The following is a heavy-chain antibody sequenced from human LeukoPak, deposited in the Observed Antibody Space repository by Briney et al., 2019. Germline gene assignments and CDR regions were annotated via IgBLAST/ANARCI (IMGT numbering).Heavy chain of an antibody. D-gene: IGHD3-10*01. CDR2: ISAYNGNT. CDR1: GYTFSNYG. CDR3: ARGDRLVVRGVIGPCNY. V-gene: IGHV1-18*01. Sequence: ASVKASCKASGYTFSNYGITWVRQAPGQGLEWMGWISAYNGNTNYAQKFQGRVTMTTDTSTSTAYMELRNLRSDDTAVYYCARGDRLVVRGVIGPCNYWGQGALVTASS. J-gene: IGHJ4*02.